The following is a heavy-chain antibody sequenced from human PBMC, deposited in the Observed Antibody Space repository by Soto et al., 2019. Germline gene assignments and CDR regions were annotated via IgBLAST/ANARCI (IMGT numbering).Heavy chain of an antibody. CDR3: AKPIRGGYSSSWYYFDY. CDR1: GFTFTNYA. Sequence: EVPLLESGGDLVQPGGSLRLSCAASGFTFTNYAMTWVRQAPGKGLEWVSTISGGGSITYYADSLKGRFTISRDNSKNTLYLQINSLRAEDTAVYYCAKPIRGGYSSSWYYFDYWGQGTLVTVSS. J-gene: IGHJ4*02. CDR2: ISGGGSIT. V-gene: IGHV3-23*01. D-gene: IGHD6-13*01.